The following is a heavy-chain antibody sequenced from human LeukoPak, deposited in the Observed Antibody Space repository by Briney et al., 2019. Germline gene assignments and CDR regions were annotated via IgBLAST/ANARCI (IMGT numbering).Heavy chain of an antibody. D-gene: IGHD5-18*01. Sequence: GGSLRLSCAASGFSFSSYAMHWVRQAAGKGLEWVAITTSDESNKHYADSVKGRFTISRDNSKNTLCLQMNSLRAEDTAVYYCARESGALRGYSFGLWGQGTLVTVSS. CDR2: TTSDESNK. J-gene: IGHJ4*02. CDR3: ARESGALRGYSFGL. CDR1: GFSFSSYA. V-gene: IGHV3-30-3*01.